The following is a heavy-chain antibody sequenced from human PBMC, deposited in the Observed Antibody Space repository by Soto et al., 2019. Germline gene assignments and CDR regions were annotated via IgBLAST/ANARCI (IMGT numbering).Heavy chain of an antibody. CDR1: GGSISSYY. J-gene: IGHJ4*02. V-gene: IGHV4-59*08. CDR2: IYYSGST. CDR3: AAVTPAYYFDY. D-gene: IGHD4-17*01. Sequence: SETLSLTCTVSGGSISSYYWSWIRQPPGKGLEWIGYIYYSGSTNYNPSLKSRVTISVDTSKNQFSLKLSSVTAADTAVYYCAAVTPAYYFDYWGQGTLVTVSS.